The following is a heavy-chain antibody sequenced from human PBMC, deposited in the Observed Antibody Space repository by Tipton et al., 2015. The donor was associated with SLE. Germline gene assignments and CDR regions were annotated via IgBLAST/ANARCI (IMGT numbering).Heavy chain of an antibody. CDR2: IPYDGSHK. V-gene: IGHV3-30*02. Sequence: SLRLSCTASGFTFSRYAIHWVRQAPGKGLEWVAFIPYDGSHKKYADYADSVKGRFTISRDNSKNTLYLQMNSLNSEDTAVYYCAKGGYSSSLDYWGQGALVTVSS. CDR3: AKGGYSSSLDY. D-gene: IGHD6-13*01. J-gene: IGHJ4*02. CDR1: GFTFSRYA.